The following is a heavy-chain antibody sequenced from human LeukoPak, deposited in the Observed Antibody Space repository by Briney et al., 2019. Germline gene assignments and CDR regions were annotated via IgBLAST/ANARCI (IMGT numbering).Heavy chain of an antibody. CDR1: GFTFDDYA. CDR2: ISWNSGSI. J-gene: IGHJ3*01. CDR3: AKDITPVVPAVQGAFDV. D-gene: IGHD2-2*01. Sequence: PGGSLRLSCAASGFTFDDYAMHWVRQAPGKGLEWVSGISWNSGSIGYADSVKGRFTISRDNAKNSLYLQMNSLRAEDTALYYCAKDITPVVPAVQGAFDVWGQGTMVTVSS. V-gene: IGHV3-9*01.